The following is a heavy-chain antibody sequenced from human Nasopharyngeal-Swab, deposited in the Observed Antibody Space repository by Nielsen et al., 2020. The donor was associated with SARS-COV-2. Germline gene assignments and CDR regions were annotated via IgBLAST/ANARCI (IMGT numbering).Heavy chain of an antibody. Sequence: GESLKISCAASGFTVSSYYMSWVRQAPGKGLEWVSVIYSGGSTYYADSFKGRFTISRDNSKNTLYLQMNSLRAEDTAVYYCARGEAAAPGWFDPWGQGTLVTVSS. CDR1: GFTVSSYY. D-gene: IGHD6-13*01. V-gene: IGHV3-53*01. CDR3: ARGEAAAPGWFDP. J-gene: IGHJ5*02. CDR2: IYSGGST.